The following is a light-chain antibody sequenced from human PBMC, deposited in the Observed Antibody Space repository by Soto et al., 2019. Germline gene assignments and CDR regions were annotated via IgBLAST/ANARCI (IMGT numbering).Light chain of an antibody. CDR1: QSLLHSNGYNY. CDR3: QQYYDTPYT. J-gene: IGKJ2*01. CDR2: LGS. V-gene: IGKV2-28*01. Sequence: DIVMTQAPLSLPVTPGEPASISCRSSQSLLHSNGYNYLDWHLQKPGQSPQVLIHLGSNRASGVPDRFNGSGSGTDFTLKISRVEAEDVGIYYCQQYYDTPYTFGQGTRLEI.